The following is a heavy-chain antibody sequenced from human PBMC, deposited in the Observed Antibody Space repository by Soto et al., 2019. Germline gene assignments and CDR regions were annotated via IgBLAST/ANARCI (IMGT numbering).Heavy chain of an antibody. D-gene: IGHD3-10*01. J-gene: IGHJ6*02. Sequence: QVQLQESGPGLVKPSETLSLTCTVSGGSITNYYCSWFRQPPGKGLEWIGYINYAGYSAYNLSLKWGFTLSMDSSKSQFSLMLESVTATDTAVYYCARHGFGPLHGLVDVWGPGTTVIVSS. CDR1: GGSITNYY. CDR3: ARHGFGPLHGLVDV. V-gene: IGHV4-59*08. CDR2: INYAGYS.